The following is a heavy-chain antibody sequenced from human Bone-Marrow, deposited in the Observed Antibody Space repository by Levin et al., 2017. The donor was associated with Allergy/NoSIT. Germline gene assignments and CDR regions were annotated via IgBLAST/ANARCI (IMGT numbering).Heavy chain of an antibody. J-gene: IGHJ6*03. CDR1: GFTFTSHP. Sequence: PGGSLRLSCVASGFTFTSHPMRWVRQAPGKGLEWVSAISESGGSTYYADSVKGRFTISRDNSKNTLYLQMNSLRAEDTAVYYCARVYADSGKTYYYMDVWGKGTTVTVSS. V-gene: IGHV3-23*01. CDR3: ARVYADSGKTYYYMDV. CDR2: ISESGGST. D-gene: IGHD2-8*01.